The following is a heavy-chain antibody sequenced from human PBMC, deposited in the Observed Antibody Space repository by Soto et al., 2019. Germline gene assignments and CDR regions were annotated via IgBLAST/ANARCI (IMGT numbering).Heavy chain of an antibody. D-gene: IGHD3-10*01. CDR1: GGSISNSY. Sequence: PSETLSLTCTVSGGSISNSYWSWIRQPPGKGLEWIGYIHYSGSTNYNPSLNSRVTISVDTSKNQFSLKLNSVTAADTAVYYCARDYSSGTLVRGLPLRYGLDVWGQGTTVTVS. CDR2: IHYSGST. J-gene: IGHJ6*01. CDR3: ARDYSSGTLVRGLPLRYGLDV. V-gene: IGHV4-59*12.